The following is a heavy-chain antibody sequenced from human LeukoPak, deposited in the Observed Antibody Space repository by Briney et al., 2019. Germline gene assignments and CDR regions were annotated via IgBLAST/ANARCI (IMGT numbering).Heavy chain of an antibody. D-gene: IGHD3-22*01. CDR3: AKRRYDSSGYFDY. CDR2: ITGNTGST. Sequence: GGSLRLSCVASGFIFTNFAVSWVRQAPGKGLGWVSAITGNTGSTNYADSVKGRFTISKDNSRSTLYLHMSSLRAEDTAVYYCAKRRYDSSGYFDYWGQGTLVTVSS. V-gene: IGHV3-23*01. CDR1: GFIFTNFA. J-gene: IGHJ4*02.